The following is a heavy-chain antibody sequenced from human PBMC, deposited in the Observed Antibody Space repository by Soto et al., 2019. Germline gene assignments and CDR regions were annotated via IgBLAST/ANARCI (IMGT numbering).Heavy chain of an antibody. V-gene: IGHV4-59*01. CDR1: GGSISRYY. D-gene: IGHD3-22*01. CDR2: IYYSGST. CDR3: AGEMQYYYSSGYLNWFDP. J-gene: IGHJ5*02. Sequence: SETLSLTSTVSGGSISRYYWSWIRQPPGKGLEWIGYIYYSGSTNYNPSLKSRVTISVDTSKNQFSLKLSSVTAADTAVYYCAGEMQYYYSSGYLNWFDPWGQGPLGTLSS.